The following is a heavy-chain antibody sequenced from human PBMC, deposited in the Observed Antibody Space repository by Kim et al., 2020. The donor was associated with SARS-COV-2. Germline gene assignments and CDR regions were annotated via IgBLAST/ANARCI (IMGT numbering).Heavy chain of an antibody. Sequence: GGSLRLSCAASGFTFSIYWMHWVRQAPGKGLVWVSRLNSDGSSRNYAESVKGRFTIARDNAKNTLYLQMNSLRAEDTAVYYCARTIATLRGTPLDVWGQGTTVTVSS. CDR1: GFTFSIYW. CDR2: LNSDGSSR. J-gene: IGHJ6*02. V-gene: IGHV3-74*01. D-gene: IGHD3-10*01. CDR3: ARTIATLRGTPLDV.